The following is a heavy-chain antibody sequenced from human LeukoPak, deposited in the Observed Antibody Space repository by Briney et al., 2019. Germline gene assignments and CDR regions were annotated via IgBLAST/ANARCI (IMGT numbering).Heavy chain of an antibody. CDR2: ISYDGSNK. V-gene: IGHV3-30-3*01. J-gene: IGHJ4*02. D-gene: IGHD2-21*02. Sequence: GGSLRLSCAASGFTFSSYAMHWVRQAPGKGLEWVAVISYDGSNKYYADSVKGRSTISRDNSKNTLYLQMNSLRAEDTAVYYCARDFGSSCGGDCYSDYWGQGTLVTVSS. CDR1: GFTFSSYA. CDR3: ARDFGSSCGGDCYSDY.